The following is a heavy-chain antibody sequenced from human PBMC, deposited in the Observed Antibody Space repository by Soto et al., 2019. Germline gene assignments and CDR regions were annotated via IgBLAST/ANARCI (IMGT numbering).Heavy chain of an antibody. CDR3: ARGRAAYYFDY. Sequence: TVXSXXMHWVRQAPGKGLERVAVISYDGSNKYYADSVKGRFTISRDNSKNTLYLQMNSLRTEDMAVYYCARGRAAYYFDYWGQGALVTVAS. CDR1: TVXSXX. J-gene: IGHJ4*02. D-gene: IGHD6-25*01. V-gene: IGHV3-30-3*01. CDR2: ISYDGSNK.